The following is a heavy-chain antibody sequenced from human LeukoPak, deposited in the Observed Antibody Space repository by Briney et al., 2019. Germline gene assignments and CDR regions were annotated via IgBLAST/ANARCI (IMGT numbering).Heavy chain of an antibody. CDR1: GGSFSGYY. J-gene: IGHJ4*02. CDR2: INHSGST. V-gene: IGHV4-34*01. CDR3: ARGRSYYYDSSGYHPFDY. D-gene: IGHD3-22*01. Sequence: SETLSLTCAVYGGSFSGYYWSWIRQPPGKGLEWIGEINHSGSTNYNPSLKSRVTISVDTSKNQFSLKLSSVTAADTAVYYCARGRSYYYDSSGYHPFDYWGQGTLVTVSS.